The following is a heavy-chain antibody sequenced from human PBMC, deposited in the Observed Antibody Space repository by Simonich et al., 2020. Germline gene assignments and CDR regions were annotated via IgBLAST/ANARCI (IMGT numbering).Heavy chain of an antibody. CDR2: SNPNRGST. Sequence: QVQLVQSGAEVKKPGSSVKVSCKASGYTFTGDYMNWVRQAPGQGLELRGLSNPNRGSTNSAQKFQSSVTMTRDTSISTAYMELSRLRSDDTAVYYCARDYGSGSYYNALSDYWGQGTLVTVSS. D-gene: IGHD3-10*01. V-gene: IGHV1-2*06. CDR1: GYTFTGDY. CDR3: ARDYGSGSYYNALSDY. J-gene: IGHJ4*02.